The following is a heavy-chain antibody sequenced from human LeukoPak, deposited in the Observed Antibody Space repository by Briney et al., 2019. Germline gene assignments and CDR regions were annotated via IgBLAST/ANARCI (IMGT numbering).Heavy chain of an antibody. D-gene: IGHD3-10*01. J-gene: IGHJ2*01. Sequence: PGGSLRLSCAASGFTFSSYGMHWVRQAPGKGLEWVAVISYDGSNKHYADSVKGRFTISRDNSKNTLYLQMNSLRAEDTAVYYCAKDPLTSGVSWYFDLWGRGTLVTVSS. V-gene: IGHV3-30*18. CDR1: GFTFSSYG. CDR2: ISYDGSNK. CDR3: AKDPLTSGVSWYFDL.